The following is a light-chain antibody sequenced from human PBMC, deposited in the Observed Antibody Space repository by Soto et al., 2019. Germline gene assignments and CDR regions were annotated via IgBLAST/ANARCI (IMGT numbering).Light chain of an antibody. J-gene: IGLJ1*01. Sequence: SYELTQSPSLSLAPGQTARITCAGNNIGTKTVHWFQQRPGQAPVLVVFDDSHRPSGIPERFSGSKSGSTAALTISSVEAGDEADYYCQVWDSDVLHHVFGSGTKVTVL. CDR1: NIGTKT. V-gene: IGLV3-21*02. CDR2: DDS. CDR3: QVWDSDVLHHV.